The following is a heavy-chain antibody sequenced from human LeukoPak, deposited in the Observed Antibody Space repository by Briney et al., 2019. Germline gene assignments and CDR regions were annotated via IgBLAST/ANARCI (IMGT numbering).Heavy chain of an antibody. CDR3: ARGVLLAVVAGYFDY. V-gene: IGHV3-48*01. Sequence: PGGSLRLSCAASGFTFSSYSMNWVRQAPGKGLEWASYISSSSSTIYYADSVKGRFTISRDNAKNSLYLQMNSLRAEDTAVYYCARGVLLAVVAGYFDYWGQGTLVTVSS. J-gene: IGHJ4*02. CDR1: GFTFSSYS. CDR2: ISSSSSTI. D-gene: IGHD6-19*01.